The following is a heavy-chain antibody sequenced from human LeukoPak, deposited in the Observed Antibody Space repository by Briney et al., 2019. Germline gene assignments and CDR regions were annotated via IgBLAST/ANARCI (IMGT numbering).Heavy chain of an antibody. CDR3: AKDLEQTSSTWKSPTDY. Sequence: GGSLRLSCAASGFTFSSYAMSWVRQAPGKGLEWVSAISGSGGATSYADSVKGRFTISRDNSKNTLYLQMNGLRAGDTAVYYCAKDLEQTSSTWKSPTDYWGQGTLVTVSS. CDR1: GFTFSSYA. D-gene: IGHD6-13*01. J-gene: IGHJ4*02. CDR2: ISGSGGAT. V-gene: IGHV3-23*01.